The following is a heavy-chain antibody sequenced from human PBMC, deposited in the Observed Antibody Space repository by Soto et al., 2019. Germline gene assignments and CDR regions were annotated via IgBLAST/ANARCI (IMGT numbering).Heavy chain of an antibody. J-gene: IGHJ6*02. CDR2: IGTAGDT. CDR1: GFTFSNYD. CDR3: ARDLKYSGSSRPYGMDV. Sequence: EVQLVESGGGLAQPGGSLRLSCAASGFTFSNYDMHWVRQVTGKGLEWISSIGTAGDTYYAGSVRGRFTISRENAKNSLYLQMNSLRAGDTAVYYCARDLKYSGSSRPYGMDVWVQGTTVTVSS. V-gene: IGHV3-13*01. D-gene: IGHD6-6*01.